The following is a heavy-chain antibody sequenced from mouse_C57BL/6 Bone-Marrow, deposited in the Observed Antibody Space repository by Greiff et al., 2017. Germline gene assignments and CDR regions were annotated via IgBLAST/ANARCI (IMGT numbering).Heavy chain of an antibody. CDR3: ARETGLLRYSAWFAY. J-gene: IGHJ3*01. Sequence: EVKLMESGPGLVKPSQSLSLTCSVTGYSITSGYYWNWIRQFPGNKLEWMGYISYDGSNNYNPSLKNRISITRDTSKNQFFLKLNSVTTEDTATYYCARETGLLRYSAWFAYWGQGTLVTVSA. D-gene: IGHD1-1*01. CDR1: GYSITSGYY. V-gene: IGHV3-6*01. CDR2: ISYDGSN.